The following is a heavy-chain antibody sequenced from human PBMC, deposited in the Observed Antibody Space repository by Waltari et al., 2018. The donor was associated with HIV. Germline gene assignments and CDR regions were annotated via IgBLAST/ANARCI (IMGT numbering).Heavy chain of an antibody. D-gene: IGHD2-15*01. V-gene: IGHV3-48*01. J-gene: IGHJ4*02. CDR1: GFTFSSYS. CDR2: IRTSPSTI. CDR3: ARDLKYSFDY. Sequence: VQLVESGGGLVQPGGSLRLSCAASGFTFSSYSMNWVRQAPGKGLGWISYIRTSPSTISYADAVEGRFTISRDDGRNSVFLQMNSLRAEDTAIYYCARDLKYSFDYWGQGTLVTVSS.